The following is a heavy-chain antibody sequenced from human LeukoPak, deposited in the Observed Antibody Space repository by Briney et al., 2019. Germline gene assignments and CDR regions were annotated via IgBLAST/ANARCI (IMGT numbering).Heavy chain of an antibody. Sequence: PGGSLRLSCAASGFTFSSYSMNWVRQAPGKGLEWISFIDSSSRTIFYADSVKGRFTISRDNAKNSLYLQMNSLRAEDTAVYSCARGNSYMDVWGKGTTVTVSS. V-gene: IGHV3-48*01. J-gene: IGHJ6*03. CDR2: IDSSSRTI. CDR1: GFTFSSYS. CDR3: ARGNSYMDV.